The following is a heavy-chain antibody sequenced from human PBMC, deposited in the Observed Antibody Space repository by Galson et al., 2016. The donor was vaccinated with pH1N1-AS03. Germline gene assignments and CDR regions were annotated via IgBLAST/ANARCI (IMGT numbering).Heavy chain of an antibody. CDR2: INQDENEK. J-gene: IGHJ6*03. CDR3: ARESTGTEHIVVVTGRYGYYYMDV. CDR1: GFTFSSHG. Sequence: SLRLSCAASGFTFSSHGMHWVRQTPGKGLEWVANINQDENEKYCVDSVKGRFTISRDNAKNSLYLEMNSLRAEDTALYYCARESTGTEHIVVVTGRYGYYYMDVWGKGTTVTVSS. V-gene: IGHV3-7*03. D-gene: IGHD2-21*02.